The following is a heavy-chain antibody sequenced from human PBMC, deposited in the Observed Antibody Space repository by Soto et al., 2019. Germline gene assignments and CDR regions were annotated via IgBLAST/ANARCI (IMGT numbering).Heavy chain of an antibody. J-gene: IGHJ4*02. CDR3: ARDQLGYFEC. Sequence: QVHLLESGGGVVQPWKSLTLSCAVSGFSFDRNGMHWGRQAPGKGLEWVSVILYDGSKRYYPDFVKGRFTISRDNSKNTLFLQMNSLRADDTGVYYWARDQLGYFECWGQGTLVPVSS. CDR2: ILYDGSKR. D-gene: IGHD1-1*01. V-gene: IGHV3-30*03. CDR1: GFSFDRNG.